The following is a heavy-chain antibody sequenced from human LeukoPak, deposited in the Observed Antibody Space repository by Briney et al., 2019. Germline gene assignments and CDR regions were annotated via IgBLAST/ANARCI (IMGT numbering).Heavy chain of an antibody. V-gene: IGHV3-23*01. CDR2: ISGSGGST. CDR1: GFTFSSYA. CDR3: AKDLGMVRGVPDAFDF. Sequence: PGGSLRLSCAASGFTFSSYAMSWVRQAPGKGLEWVSAISGSGGSTYYADSVKGRFTISRDNSKNTLYLQMNSLRAEDTAVYYCAKDLGMVRGVPDAFDFWGQGTMVTVSS. D-gene: IGHD3-10*01. J-gene: IGHJ3*01.